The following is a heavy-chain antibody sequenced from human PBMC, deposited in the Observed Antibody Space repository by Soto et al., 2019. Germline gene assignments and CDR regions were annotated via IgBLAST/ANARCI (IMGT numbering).Heavy chain of an antibody. J-gene: IGHJ4*02. D-gene: IGHD6-19*01. CDR1: GFTFSSYA. V-gene: IGHV3-64D*09. CDR3: GKGSSGWYGDY. CDR2: ISSNGGST. Sequence: GGSLRLSCSASGFTFSSYAMHWVRQAPGKGLEYVSAISSNGGSTYYADSVKGRFTISRDNSKNTLYLQMSSLRAEDTAVYYCGKGSSGWYGDYWGQGTMVTVSS.